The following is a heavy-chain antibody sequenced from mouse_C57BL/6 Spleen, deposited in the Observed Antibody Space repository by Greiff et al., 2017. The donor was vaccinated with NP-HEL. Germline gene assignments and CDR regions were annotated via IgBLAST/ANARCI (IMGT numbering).Heavy chain of an antibody. Sequence: QVQLQQPGAELVMPGASVKLSCKASGYTFTSYWMHWVKQRPGQGLEWIGEIDPSDSYTNYNQKFKGKSTLTVDKSSSTAYMQRSSLTSEDSAVYYCARSENLDSDGNYAVWGTGTTVTVAS. D-gene: IGHD2-1*01. CDR1: GYTFTSYW. CDR3: ARSENLDSDGNYAV. V-gene: IGHV1-69*01. J-gene: IGHJ1*03. CDR2: IDPSDSYT.